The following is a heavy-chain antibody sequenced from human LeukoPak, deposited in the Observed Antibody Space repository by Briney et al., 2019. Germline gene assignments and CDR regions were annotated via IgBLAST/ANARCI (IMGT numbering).Heavy chain of an antibody. CDR3: ARSDYDFWSGYYLPDY. CDR2: INPNSGGT. J-gene: IGHJ4*02. CDR1: GYTFTGYY. D-gene: IGHD3-3*01. V-gene: IGHV1-2*02. Sequence: GASVKVSCKASGYTFTGYYMHWVRQAPGQGLEWMGWINPNSGGTNYAQKFQGRVTMTRDTSISTAYMELSRLRSDDTAVYYCARSDYDFWSGYYLPDYWGQGTLVTVSS.